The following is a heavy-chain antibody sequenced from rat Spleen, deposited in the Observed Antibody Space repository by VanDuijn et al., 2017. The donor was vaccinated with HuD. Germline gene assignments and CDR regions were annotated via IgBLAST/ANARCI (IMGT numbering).Heavy chain of an antibody. Sequence: QVQLKESGPGLVRPSLTLSLTCTVSGFSLSRYGVIWVRQPPGKGQEWMGVRRGNGNTDYNSALKSRLSISRDTTKSQVFLKMSSLQTEDTATYYCARENSGDFFDYWGQGVMVTVSS. D-gene: IGHD1-1*01. V-gene: IGHV2-13*01. CDR2: RRGNGNT. CDR1: GFSLSRYG. J-gene: IGHJ2*01. CDR3: ARENSGDFFDY.